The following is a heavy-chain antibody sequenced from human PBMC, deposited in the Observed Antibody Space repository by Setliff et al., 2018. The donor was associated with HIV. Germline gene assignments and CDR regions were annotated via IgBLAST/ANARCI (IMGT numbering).Heavy chain of an antibody. D-gene: IGHD1-26*01. J-gene: IGHJ6*03. CDR3: ARRRPPPSGTYSRYYMDV. CDR1: GGFSSIGSFY. CDR2: ISYSGTT. Sequence: SETLSLTCAVSGGFSSIGSFYWGWIRQPPGKGLEWIGHISYSGTTNYNPSLKSRVTMSVDTSKNQFSLRLSSLTAADTAVYYCARRRPPPSGTYSRYYMDVWGKGTTVTVSS. V-gene: IGHV4-59*08.